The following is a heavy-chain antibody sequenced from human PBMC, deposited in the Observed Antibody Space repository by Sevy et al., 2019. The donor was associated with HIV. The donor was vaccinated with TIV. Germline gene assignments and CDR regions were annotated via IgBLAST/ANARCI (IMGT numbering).Heavy chain of an antibody. Sequence: GGSLRLSCAASEFTFSSYSMNWVRQAPGKGLEWVAYISSSSSSIYYVDSVKGLFTISRDNAKNSLYLQMNSLRDEDTAVYYCARGIYDYVQGYMDVWGKGTTVTVSS. D-gene: IGHD3-16*01. V-gene: IGHV3-48*02. CDR1: EFTFSSYS. CDR2: ISSSSSSI. J-gene: IGHJ6*03. CDR3: ARGIYDYVQGYMDV.